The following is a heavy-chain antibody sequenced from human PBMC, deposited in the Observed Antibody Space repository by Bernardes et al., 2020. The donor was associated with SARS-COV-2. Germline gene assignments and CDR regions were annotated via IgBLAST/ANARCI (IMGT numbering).Heavy chain of an antibody. CDR2: ISSSGSLI. J-gene: IGHJ4*02. CDR1: GFPFSAYT. CDR3: ASPEGY. V-gene: IGHV3-21*04. Sequence: GGSLRLSCAASGFPFSAYTINWVRQGRGKGLEWVSSISSSGSLIYYADSVKGRFTISRDNAKNSLYLQMNSLRAEDTALYYCASPEGYWGQGTLVTVSS.